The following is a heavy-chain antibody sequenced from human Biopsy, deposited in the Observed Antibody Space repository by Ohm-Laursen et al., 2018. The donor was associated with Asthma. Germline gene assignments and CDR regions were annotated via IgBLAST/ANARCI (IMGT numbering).Heavy chain of an antibody. D-gene: IGHD1-26*01. CDR3: AKDVFPGWELRRGPDY. CDR2: ISFDGSNK. J-gene: IGHJ4*02. CDR1: GFTFSNYG. Sequence: SLRLSCAASGFTFSNYGMHWVRQAPGKGLDWVVVISFDGSNKNYTDSVKGRFTISRGNSRNTLHLQMNSLRAEDTAVYYCAKDVFPGWELRRGPDYWGQGTLVTVSS. V-gene: IGHV3-30*18.